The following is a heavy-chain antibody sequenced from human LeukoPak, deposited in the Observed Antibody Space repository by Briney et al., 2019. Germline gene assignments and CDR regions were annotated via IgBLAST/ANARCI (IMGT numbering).Heavy chain of an antibody. Sequence: SVKVSCKASGGTFSSYAISWVRQAPGQGLEWMGRIIPIFGTANYAQKFQGRVTITTDESTSTAYMELSSLRSEDTAVYYCARERGGDIVVVVAATTWFDPWGQGTLVTVSS. CDR1: GGTFSSYA. CDR3: ARERGGDIVVVVAATTWFDP. V-gene: IGHV1-69*05. CDR2: IIPIFGTA. J-gene: IGHJ5*02. D-gene: IGHD2-15*01.